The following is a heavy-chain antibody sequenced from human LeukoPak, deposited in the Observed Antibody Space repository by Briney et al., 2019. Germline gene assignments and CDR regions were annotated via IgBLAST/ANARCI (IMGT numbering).Heavy chain of an antibody. J-gene: IGHJ5*02. Sequence: SETLSLTCAVYGGSFSGYYWSWIRQPPGKGLEWIGEINHSGSTNYNPSLKSRVTISVDTSKNQFSLKLSSVTAADTAVYYCARDLGGWYRHWFDPWGQGTLVTVSS. CDR2: INHSGST. CDR3: ARDLGGWYRHWFDP. V-gene: IGHV4-34*01. CDR1: GGSFSGYY. D-gene: IGHD6-19*01.